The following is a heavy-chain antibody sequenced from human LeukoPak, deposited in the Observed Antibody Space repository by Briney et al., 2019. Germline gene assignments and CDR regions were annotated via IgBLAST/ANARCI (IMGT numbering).Heavy chain of an antibody. CDR3: ARYSSSWSNNFDY. Sequence: SETLSLTCTVSGGSISSYYWSWIRQPPGKGLERIGYIYYSGSTNYNPSLKSRVTISVDTSKNQFSLKLSSVTAADTAVYYCARYSSSWSNNFDYWGQGTLVTVSS. CDR1: GGSISSYY. CDR2: IYYSGST. V-gene: IGHV4-59*01. J-gene: IGHJ4*02. D-gene: IGHD6-13*01.